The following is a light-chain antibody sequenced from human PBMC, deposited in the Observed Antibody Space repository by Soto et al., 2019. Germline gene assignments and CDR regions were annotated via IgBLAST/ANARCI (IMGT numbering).Light chain of an antibody. J-gene: IGKJ1*01. CDR3: QQYNNWWT. CDR2: GAS. Sequence: EIVMTQSPATLSVSPGERATLSCRASQSVSSNLAWYQQKPGQAPRLLIYGASTRATGIPARCSGSGSGTEFTLTISSLQSEDFAVYCCQQYNNWWTFGQGTKVEIK. V-gene: IGKV3-15*01. CDR1: QSVSSN.